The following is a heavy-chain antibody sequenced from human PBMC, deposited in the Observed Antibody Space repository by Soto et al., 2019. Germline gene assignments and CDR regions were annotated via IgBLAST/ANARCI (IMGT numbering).Heavy chain of an antibody. CDR1: GDSISRSSYF. Sequence: QLQLQESGPGLVKPSETLSLTCAVSGDSISRSSYFWGWIRQPPGKGLEWIGSIYYNVNTYSGSTYYNPSLKSRVTISVDTSRNQFSLTLNSVTATDTAVYYCARHAQLELDGYWGQGTLVTVSS. D-gene: IGHD1-1*01. CDR2: IYYNVNTYSGST. J-gene: IGHJ4*02. V-gene: IGHV4-39*01. CDR3: ARHAQLELDGY.